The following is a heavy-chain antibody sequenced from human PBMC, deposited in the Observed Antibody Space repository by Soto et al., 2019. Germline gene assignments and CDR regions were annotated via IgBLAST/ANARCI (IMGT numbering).Heavy chain of an antibody. Sequence: SETLSLTCTVSGGSISSYYWSWIRQPPGKGLEWIGYIYYSGSTNYNPSLKSRVTISVDTSKNQFSLKLSSVTAADTAVYYCARKMPTMIVVVIQNWFDPWGQGTLVTVSS. CDR1: GGSISSYY. CDR2: IYYSGST. D-gene: IGHD3-22*01. J-gene: IGHJ5*02. V-gene: IGHV4-59*12. CDR3: ARKMPTMIVVVIQNWFDP.